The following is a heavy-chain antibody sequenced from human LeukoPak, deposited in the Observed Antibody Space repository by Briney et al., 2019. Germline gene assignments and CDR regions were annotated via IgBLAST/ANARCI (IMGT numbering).Heavy chain of an antibody. CDR1: GLRFRSFS. CDR3: ARASWVSSTDAVR. D-gene: IGHD3-16*01. J-gene: IGHJ4*02. V-gene: IGHV3-23*01. CDR2: IRGNGET. Sequence: PGGSLKLPWSTAGLRFRSFSLSWVRQGPARGLEMVSSIRGNGETFYADSVKGRFTLSSDSSRNTVYFQLNDLRVEDTAIYYCARASWVSSTDAVRWGQGTLVTVSS.